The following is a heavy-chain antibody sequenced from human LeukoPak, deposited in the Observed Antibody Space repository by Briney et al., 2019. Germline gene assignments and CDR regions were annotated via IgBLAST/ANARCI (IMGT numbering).Heavy chain of an antibody. V-gene: IGHV1-69*13. D-gene: IGHD3-22*01. CDR3: ARVAYYDSSGPMSY. CDR1: GGTFSSYA. Sequence: GASVKVSCKASGGTFSSYAISWVRQAPGQGLEWMGGIIPIFGTANYAQKFQGRVTITAYESTSTAYMELSSLRSADTAVYYCARVAYYDSSGPMSYWGQGTLVTVSS. J-gene: IGHJ4*02. CDR2: IIPIFGTA.